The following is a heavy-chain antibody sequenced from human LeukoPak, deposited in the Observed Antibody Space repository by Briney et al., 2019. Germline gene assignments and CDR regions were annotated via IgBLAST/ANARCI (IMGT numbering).Heavy chain of an antibody. CDR2: IYYTGST. Sequence: PSETLSLTCTVSGDSISNGRYFWSWIRQHPGKGLEWIGYIYYTGSTTYNPSLQSRVTISVDTSKNNFSLRLNSVTAADTAVYFCARGLPGARIPYHFDSWGQGTLVVVSS. D-gene: IGHD1-20*01. CDR3: ARGLPGARIPYHFDS. CDR1: GDSISNGRYF. V-gene: IGHV4-31*03. J-gene: IGHJ4*02.